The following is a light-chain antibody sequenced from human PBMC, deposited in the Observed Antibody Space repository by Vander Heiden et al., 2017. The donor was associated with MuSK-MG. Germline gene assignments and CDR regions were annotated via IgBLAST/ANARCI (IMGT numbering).Light chain of an antibody. Sequence: SDDLTQPPSVSVSPGQTATITCSGDKLVANYASWYQQKPGQSPVLVIYEDVKRPSGIPERFSGSSSGNTASLTITGTQSMDEADYFCQTWDITTVVLGGGTHLTVL. CDR2: EDV. CDR3: QTWDITTVV. J-gene: IGLJ7*01. V-gene: IGLV3-1*01. CDR1: KLVANY.